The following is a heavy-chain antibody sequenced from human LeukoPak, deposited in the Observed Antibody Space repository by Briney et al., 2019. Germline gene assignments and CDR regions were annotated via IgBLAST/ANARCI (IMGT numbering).Heavy chain of an antibody. Sequence: GASVKVSCKTSGYIFTSYYMHWLRQAAGQGLEWMGWINPNNGGTHYAQKVQGRVTLTRDTSISTVYMERSRLTSDDTAGYYCAREHTTYSPDLVYWGRGTLVTVSS. CDR1: GYIFTSYY. CDR2: INPNNGGT. V-gene: IGHV1-2*02. J-gene: IGHJ4*02. D-gene: IGHD1-26*01. CDR3: AREHTTYSPDLVY.